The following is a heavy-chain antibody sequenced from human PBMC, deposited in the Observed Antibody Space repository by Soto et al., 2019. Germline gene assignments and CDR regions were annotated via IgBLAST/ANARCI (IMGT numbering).Heavy chain of an antibody. Sequence: GGSLRLSCAASGFTFSNAWMNWVRQAPGKGLEWVGRIKSKTDGGTTDYAAPVKGRFTISRDDSKNTLYLQMNSLKTEDTAVYYCTTVGSGSSYMDPYYYYGMDVWGQGTKVTVSS. V-gene: IGHV3-15*07. J-gene: IGHJ6*02. CDR2: IKSKTDGGTT. CDR1: GFTFSNAW. D-gene: IGHD6-13*01. CDR3: TTVGSGSSYMDPYYYYGMDV.